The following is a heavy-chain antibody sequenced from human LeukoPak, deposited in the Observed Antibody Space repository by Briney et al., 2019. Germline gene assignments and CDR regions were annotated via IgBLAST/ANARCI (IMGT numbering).Heavy chain of an antibody. CDR2: INPNSGGT. CDR1: GYTFTGYY. D-gene: IGHD3-16*01. V-gene: IGHV1-2*02. Sequence: AASVKVSCKASGYTFTGYYMHWVRQAPGQGLEWMGWINPNSGGTNYAQKFQGRVTMTRDTSISTAYMELSRLRSDDTAMYYCARGHWRGLSTPPWDYWGQGTLVTVSS. CDR3: ARGHWRGLSTPPWDY. J-gene: IGHJ4*02.